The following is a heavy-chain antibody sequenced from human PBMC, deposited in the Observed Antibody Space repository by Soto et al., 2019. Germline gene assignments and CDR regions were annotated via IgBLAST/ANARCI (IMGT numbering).Heavy chain of an antibody. CDR2: MNPNSGNT. CDR3: ASRYCSSTSCSFLSRYYVMAV. D-gene: IGHD2-2*01. J-gene: IGHJ6*02. V-gene: IGHV1-8*01. CDR1: GYTFTSYD. Sequence: ASVKVSCKASGYTFTSYDINWVRQATGQGLEWMGWMNPNSGNTGYAQKFQGRVTMTRTTSISTAYMELSSLRSEDTAVYYCASRYCSSTSCSFLSRYYVMAVWGQGTTVTVSS.